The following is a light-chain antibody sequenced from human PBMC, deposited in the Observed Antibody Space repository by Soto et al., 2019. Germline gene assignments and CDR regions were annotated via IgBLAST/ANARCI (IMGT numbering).Light chain of an antibody. Sequence: QSALTQTPSTSGSPGQSVTISCTGTSSDVGAYDFVSWYQQLPGKAPKLMIYEVNKRPSEVPDRFSGSKSGNTAFLTVSGLQGEDEADYYCSSCAGSNNVVFGGGTKLTVL. CDR1: SSDVGAYDF. CDR2: EVN. CDR3: SSCAGSNNVV. J-gene: IGLJ3*02. V-gene: IGLV2-8*01.